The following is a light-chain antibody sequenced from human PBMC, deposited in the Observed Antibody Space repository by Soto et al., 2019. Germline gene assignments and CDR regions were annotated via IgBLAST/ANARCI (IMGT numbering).Light chain of an antibody. CDR3: FSYTSSGTYV. Sequence: QSVLTQPASVSGSPGQSITISCTGTSXDVGNYKYVSWCQQHPGKAPKLMIYEVSNRPSGVSNRFSGSKSGNTASLTISGLQAEDETDYYCFSYTSSGTYVFGTGTKVTVL. CDR2: EVS. J-gene: IGLJ1*01. CDR1: SXDVGNYKY. V-gene: IGLV2-14*01.